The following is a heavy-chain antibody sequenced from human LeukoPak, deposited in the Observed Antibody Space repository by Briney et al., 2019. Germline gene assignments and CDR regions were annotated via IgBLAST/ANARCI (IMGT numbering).Heavy chain of an antibody. CDR2: IWFDGSNE. Sequence: GGSLRLSCVASGFTFSNYGMHWVRQAPDKRVQWVGVIWFDGSNEYYADSVKGRFTISRDNSKDTLYLQMDSLRAEDTAVYYCAKATSGSYFRYYFDYWGQGTLVTVSS. J-gene: IGHJ4*02. V-gene: IGHV3-33*06. CDR1: GFTFSNYG. D-gene: IGHD1-26*01. CDR3: AKATSGSYFRYYFDY.